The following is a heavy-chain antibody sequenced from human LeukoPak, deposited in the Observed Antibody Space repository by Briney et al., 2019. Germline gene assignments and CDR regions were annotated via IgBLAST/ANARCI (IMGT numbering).Heavy chain of an antibody. J-gene: IGHJ6*03. V-gene: IGHV3-20*04. Sequence: RPGGSLRLSCAASGFTFDDYGMSWVRQAPGKGLEWVSGINWNGGSTGYADSVKGRFTISRDNSKNTLYLQMNSLRAEDTAVYYCAKDQADIVVVTALGRSYYMDVWGKGTTVTVSS. CDR1: GFTFDDYG. CDR3: AKDQADIVVVTALGRSYYMDV. D-gene: IGHD2-21*02. CDR2: INWNGGST.